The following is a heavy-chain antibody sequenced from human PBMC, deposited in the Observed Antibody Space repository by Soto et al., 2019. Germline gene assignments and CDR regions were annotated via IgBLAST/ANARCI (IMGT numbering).Heavy chain of an antibody. V-gene: IGHV4-59*01. CDR2: IYYSGST. D-gene: IGHD3-9*01. CDR3: ARENYDILTGVFDY. Sequence: SETLSLTCTVSGGSISSYYWSWIRQPPGKGLEWIGYIYYSGSTNYNPSLKSRVTISVDTSKNQFSLKLSSVTAADTAVYYCARENYDILTGVFDYWGQGTLVTVSS. CDR1: GGSISSYY. J-gene: IGHJ4*02.